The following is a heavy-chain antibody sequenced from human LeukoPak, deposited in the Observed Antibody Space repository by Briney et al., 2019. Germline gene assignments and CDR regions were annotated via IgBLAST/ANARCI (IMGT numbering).Heavy chain of an antibody. J-gene: IGHJ3*02. CDR2: IYTSGST. D-gene: IGHD2-2*01. CDR1: GGSISSGSYY. CDR3: ARDVVVPAFDAFDI. Sequence: SETLSLTCTVSGGSISSGSYYWSWIRQPAGKGLEWIGRIYTSGSTYYNPSLKSRVTISVDTSKNQFSLKLSSVTAADTAVYYCARDVVVPAFDAFDIWGQGTMVTVSS. V-gene: IGHV4-61*02.